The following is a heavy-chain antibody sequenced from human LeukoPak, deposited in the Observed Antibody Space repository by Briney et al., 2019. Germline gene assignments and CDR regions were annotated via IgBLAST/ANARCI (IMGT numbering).Heavy chain of an antibody. CDR1: VFTFSSYT. J-gene: IGHJ5*02. CDR2: VLYDGSDQ. D-gene: IGHD3-3*01. CDR3: ARDVQSGSLDP. Sequence: PGGSLRLSCAASVFTFSSYTMHCVRQAPGKGLEWVAFVLYDGSDQYYADSVKGRFTISRDNSKNTVYLQMNSLTVEDTAVYYFARDVQSGSLDPWGQGTLVTVSS. V-gene: IGHV3-30*04.